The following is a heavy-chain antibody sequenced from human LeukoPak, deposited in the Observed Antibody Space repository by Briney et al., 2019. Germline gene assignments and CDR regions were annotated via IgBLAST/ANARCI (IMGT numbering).Heavy chain of an antibody. CDR3: ASYSGSNSFLFDY. J-gene: IGHJ4*02. CDR2: IKPDGSDT. Sequence: GGSLRLSCAASGFTFSDSWMSWFRQAPGKGLEWVANIKPDGSDTFYVDSVKGRFTISRDNAKNSLYLQMNSLRAEDTAVYYCASYSGSNSFLFDYWGQGTLVTVSS. V-gene: IGHV3-7*01. CDR1: GFTFSDSW. D-gene: IGHD1-26*01.